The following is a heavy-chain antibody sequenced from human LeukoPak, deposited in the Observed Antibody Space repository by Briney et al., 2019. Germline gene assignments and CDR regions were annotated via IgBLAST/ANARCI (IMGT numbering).Heavy chain of an antibody. J-gene: IGHJ4*02. CDR3: AKGGYSSSLDY. Sequence: GGSLRLSCAASGFTFSSYSMNWVRQAPGKGLEWVSTITSSGGSTYYADSVKGRFTISRDNSKNTLYLQMNSLRAEDTAVYYCAKGGYSSSLDYWGQGTLVTVSS. CDR1: GFTFSSYS. V-gene: IGHV3-23*01. CDR2: ITSSGGST. D-gene: IGHD6-13*01.